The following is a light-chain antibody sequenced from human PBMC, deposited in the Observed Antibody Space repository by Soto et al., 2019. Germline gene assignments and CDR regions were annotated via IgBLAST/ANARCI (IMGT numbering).Light chain of an antibody. J-gene: IGKJ4*01. CDR2: STS. CDR3: TQNSSSPRLT. CDR1: QTIGRNY. V-gene: IGKV3-20*01. Sequence: EIVLTQSPGTLSLSPGETATLSCRASQTIGRNYLARYQQKPGQAPRLLIFSTSTRATGIPVRFSGGGSGTDFTLSISSLEPDHFVVYYCTQNSSSPRLTFGGRPKVEL.